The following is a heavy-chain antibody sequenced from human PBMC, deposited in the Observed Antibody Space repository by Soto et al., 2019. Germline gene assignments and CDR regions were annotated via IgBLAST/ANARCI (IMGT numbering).Heavy chain of an antibody. Sequence: PSETLSLPCSVSGVYMITYHWSWLRQPAGKGLERIGRIYDIGSTNYNPSLKSRVTMSVDTSKNELSLSLTAVTAADTAVYYCARESSVSVLYWYFDLWGRGTLVTVS. CDR3: ARESSVSVLYWYFDL. J-gene: IGHJ2*01. CDR2: IYDIGST. V-gene: IGHV4-4*07. CDR1: GVYMITYH. D-gene: IGHD1-20*01.